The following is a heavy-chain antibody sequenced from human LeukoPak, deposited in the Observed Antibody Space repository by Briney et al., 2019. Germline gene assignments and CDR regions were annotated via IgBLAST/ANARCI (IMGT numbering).Heavy chain of an antibody. CDR3: ARGKNYDFWSGYYLHYFDY. CDR1: GYTFTSYA. Sequence: ASVKVSCKASGYTFTSYAMHWVRQAPGQRLEWMGWINAGNGNTKYSQKFHGRVTITRDTSASTAYMELSSLRSEDTAVYYCARGKNYDFWSGYYLHYFDYWGQGTLVTVSS. D-gene: IGHD3-3*01. CDR2: INAGNGNT. J-gene: IGHJ4*02. V-gene: IGHV1-3*01.